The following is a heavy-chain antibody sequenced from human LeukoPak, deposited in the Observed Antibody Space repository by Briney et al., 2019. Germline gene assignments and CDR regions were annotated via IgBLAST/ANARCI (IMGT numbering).Heavy chain of an antibody. CDR1: GDSVSSSTYY. J-gene: IGHJ4*02. Sequence: SETLSLTCTVSGDSVSSSTYYWDWIRQPPGKGLEWIGNICYSVSTYYNPSLRSRVTMSVDTSKNQFSLRLSSVTAADTAVYYCARDLGYYGSGSYFDYWGQGTLVTVSS. V-gene: IGHV4-39*02. CDR2: ICYSVST. CDR3: ARDLGYYGSGSYFDY. D-gene: IGHD3-10*01.